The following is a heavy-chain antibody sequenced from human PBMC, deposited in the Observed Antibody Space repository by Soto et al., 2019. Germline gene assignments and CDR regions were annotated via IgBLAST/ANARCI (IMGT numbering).Heavy chain of an antibody. J-gene: IGHJ4*02. CDR1: GYTFATYG. D-gene: IGHD3-10*01. CDR3: ARDEGFGQLSC. CDR2: ISAYNGNT. V-gene: IGHV1-18*01. Sequence: QVQLVQSGAEVKKPGASVKVSCKASGYTFATYGLSWVRQAPGQGLEWMGWISAYNGNTNYAQKLQGRVTMTTDTSTSTAYTELRSLRSDDTAVYYCARDEGFGQLSCWGQGTLVTVSS.